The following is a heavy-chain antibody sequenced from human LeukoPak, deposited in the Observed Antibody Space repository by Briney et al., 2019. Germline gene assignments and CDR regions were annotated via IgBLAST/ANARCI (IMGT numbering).Heavy chain of an antibody. V-gene: IGHV4-59*01. J-gene: IGHJ4*02. CDR2: IYYSGST. Sequence: SETLSLTCTVSGGSISSYYWSWIRQPPGKGLEWIGYIYYSGSTNYNPSLKSRGTISVDTSKNQFSLKLSSVTAADTAVYYCARGTTVTLPGYWGQGTLVTVSS. D-gene: IGHD4-17*01. CDR3: ARGTTVTLPGY. CDR1: GGSISSYY.